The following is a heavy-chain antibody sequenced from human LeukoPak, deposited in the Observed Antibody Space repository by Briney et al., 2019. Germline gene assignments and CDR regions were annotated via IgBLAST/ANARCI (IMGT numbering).Heavy chain of an antibody. CDR2: IYYSGTT. J-gene: IGHJ4*02. CDR1: GGSLTSFY. Sequence: SETLSLTCTVSGGSLTSFYWSWIRQPPGKGLEWIGYIYYSGTTKYNPSLKSRVTISVDTSKNQFSLKPRSVTSADTAVYYCARTYGSSWYSYYFDSWGQGTLVAVSS. D-gene: IGHD6-13*01. V-gene: IGHV4-59*01. CDR3: ARTYGSSWYSYYFDS.